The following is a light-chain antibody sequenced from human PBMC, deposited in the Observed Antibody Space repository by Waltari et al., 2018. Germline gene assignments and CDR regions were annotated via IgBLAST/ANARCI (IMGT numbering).Light chain of an antibody. CDR2: DAS. Sequence: EIVLTQSPATLSLSPGERATLPCRASQSLSSYLAWYQQKPGQAPRLLIYDASNGATGIPARFSGSGSGTDFTLTISSLEPEDFAVYYCQQRSNWPLFGQGTRLEIK. J-gene: IGKJ5*01. CDR1: QSLSSY. V-gene: IGKV3-11*01. CDR3: QQRSNWPL.